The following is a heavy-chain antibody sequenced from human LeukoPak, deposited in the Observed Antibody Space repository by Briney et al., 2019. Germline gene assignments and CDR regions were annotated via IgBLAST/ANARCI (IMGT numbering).Heavy chain of an antibody. Sequence: PGGSLRLSCAASGFTFSSYSMNWVRQAPGKGLEWVSSISSSSYIYYADSVKGRFTISRDNAKNPLYLQMNSLRAEDTAVYYCARDGPYCSSTSCYAAWFDPWGQGTLVTVSS. CDR2: ISSSSYI. CDR1: GFTFSSYS. CDR3: ARDGPYCSSTSCYAAWFDP. D-gene: IGHD2-2*01. V-gene: IGHV3-21*01. J-gene: IGHJ5*02.